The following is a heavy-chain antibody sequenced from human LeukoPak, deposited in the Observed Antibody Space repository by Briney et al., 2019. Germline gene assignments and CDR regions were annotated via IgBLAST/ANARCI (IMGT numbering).Heavy chain of an antibody. V-gene: IGHV4-38-2*02. CDR1: GDSISNADYYY. Sequence: SETLSLTCTVSGDSISNADYYYWGWIRQPPGRGLEWVASIYHTGSTYYNPSLKSQVTISVDTSKNQFSLKLSSVTAADTAVYYCAREEDYYYYMDVWGKGTTVTVSS. CDR2: IYHTGST. J-gene: IGHJ6*03. CDR3: AREEDYYYYMDV.